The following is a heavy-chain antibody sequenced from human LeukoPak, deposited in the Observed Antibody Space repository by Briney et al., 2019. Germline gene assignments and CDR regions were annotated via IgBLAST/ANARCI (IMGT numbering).Heavy chain of an antibody. Sequence: PGGSLRLSCAASGFTFSSYGMHWVRQAPGKGLEWVVFIRYDGSNKYYADSVKGRFTISRDNSKNTLYLQMNSLRAEDTAVYYCAKGSSWYRGYYYMDVWGKGTTVTISS. CDR2: IRYDGSNK. CDR3: AKGSSWYRGYYYMDV. CDR1: GFTFSSYG. V-gene: IGHV3-30*02. D-gene: IGHD6-13*01. J-gene: IGHJ6*03.